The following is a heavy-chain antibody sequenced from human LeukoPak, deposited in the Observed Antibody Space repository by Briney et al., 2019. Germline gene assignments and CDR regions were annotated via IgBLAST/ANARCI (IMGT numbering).Heavy chain of an antibody. CDR2: ISGSGGST. CDR1: GFTFSSYA. V-gene: IGHV3-23*01. CDR3: GGEEGIRFREVIPDY. J-gene: IGHJ4*02. Sequence: GGSLRLSCAASGFTFSSYAMGWVRQAPGKGLEWVSAISGSGGSTYYADSVKGRFTISRDNSKNTLYLQMNSLRAEDTAVYYWGGEEGIRFREVIPDYWGKGTLVTVS. D-gene: IGHD3-10*01.